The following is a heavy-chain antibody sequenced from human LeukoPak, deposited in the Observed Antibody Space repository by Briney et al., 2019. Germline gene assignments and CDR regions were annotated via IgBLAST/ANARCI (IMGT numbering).Heavy chain of an antibody. CDR3: ATAGDY. J-gene: IGHJ4*02. V-gene: IGHV3-33*03. CDR1: GFTFSSYG. Sequence: PGRSLRLSCAASGFTFSSYGMHWVRQTPGKGLEWVAFIRYDGSNKYYADSVKGRFTISRDNAKNSLYLQMNSLRAEDTAVYYCATAGDYWGQGTLVTVSS. CDR2: IRYDGSNK.